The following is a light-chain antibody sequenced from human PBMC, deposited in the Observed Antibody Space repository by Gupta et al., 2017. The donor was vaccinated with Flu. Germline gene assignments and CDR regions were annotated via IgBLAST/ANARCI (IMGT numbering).Light chain of an antibody. CDR3: QLWDSSSYVV. Sequence: SFVLTQPPSVSVAPGQTARLACGGNEIGVKSVNWYQQKPGQAPVLVVYDDRDRPSGIPERFSGSDSGNTATLTISRVEAGDEADYYCQLWDSSSYVVFGGGTKLTVL. CDR2: DDR. J-gene: IGLJ3*02. V-gene: IGLV3-21*02. CDR1: EIGVKS.